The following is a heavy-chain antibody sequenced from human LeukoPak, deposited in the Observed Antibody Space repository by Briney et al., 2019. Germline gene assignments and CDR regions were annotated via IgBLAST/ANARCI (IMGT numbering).Heavy chain of an antibody. D-gene: IGHD3-3*01. CDR1: GGSFSGYY. CDR3: ARGIKDYDFWSGLDY. CDR2: IYHSGST. V-gene: IGHV4-34*01. J-gene: IGHJ4*02. Sequence: SETLSLTCAVYGGSFSGYYWSWIRQPPGKGLEWIGYIYHSGSTYYNPSLKSRVTISVDRSKNQFSLKLSSVTAADTAVYYCARGIKDYDFWSGLDYWGQGTLVTVSS.